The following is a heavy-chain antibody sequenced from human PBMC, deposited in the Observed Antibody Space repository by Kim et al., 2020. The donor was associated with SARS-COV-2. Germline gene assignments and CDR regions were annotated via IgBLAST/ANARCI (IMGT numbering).Heavy chain of an antibody. CDR1: GGSFSGYY. CDR3: ARVLRFPRHPLITIFGERYGMDV. D-gene: IGHD3-3*01. J-gene: IGHJ6*02. V-gene: IGHV4-34*01. Sequence: SETLSLTCAVYGGSFSGYYWSWIRQPPGKGLEWIGEINHSGSTNYNPSLKSRVTISVDTSKNQFSLKLSSVTAADTAVYYCARVLRFPRHPLITIFGERYGMDVWGQGTTVTVSS. CDR2: INHSGST.